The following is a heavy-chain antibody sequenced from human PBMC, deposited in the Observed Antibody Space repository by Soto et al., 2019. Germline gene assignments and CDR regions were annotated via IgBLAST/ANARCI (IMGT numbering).Heavy chain of an antibody. CDR1: GFTVSSNY. V-gene: IGHV3-53*01. J-gene: IGHJ4*02. CDR3: ARAHPPYYYGSGSYGGQLYYFDY. Sequence: GGSLRLSCAASGFTVSSNYMSWVRQAPGKGLEWVSVIYSGGSTYYADSVKGRFTISRDNSNNTLYLQMNSLRAEDTAVYYCARAHPPYYYGSGSYGGQLYYFDYWGQGTLVTVSS. D-gene: IGHD3-10*01. CDR2: IYSGGST.